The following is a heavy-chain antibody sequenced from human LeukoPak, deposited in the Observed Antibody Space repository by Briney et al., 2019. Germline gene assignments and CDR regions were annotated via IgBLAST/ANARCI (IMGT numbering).Heavy chain of an antibody. CDR2: IYTSGST. J-gene: IGHJ4*02. D-gene: IGHD6-13*01. Sequence: PSETLSLTCTVSGGSISSYYWSWIRQPAGKGLEWIGRIYTSGSTNYNPSLKSRVTMSVDTSKNQFPLKLSSVTAADTAVYYCARAQRLKWVMAAAGQGLDYWGQGTLVIVSS. V-gene: IGHV4-4*07. CDR3: ARAQRLKWVMAAAGQGLDY. CDR1: GGSISSYY.